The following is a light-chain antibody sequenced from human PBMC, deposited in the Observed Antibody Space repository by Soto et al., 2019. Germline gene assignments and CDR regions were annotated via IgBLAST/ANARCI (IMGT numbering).Light chain of an antibody. CDR1: QSVSSSY. V-gene: IGKV3-20*01. CDR3: QQYGSSSLVT. CDR2: GAS. Sequence: EIVLTQSPGTLSLSPGERATLSCRASQSVSSSYLAWYQQKPGQAPRLLIYGASSRATGIPDRFSGSGSGTDFTLTISRLEPEDFAVYYWQQYGSSSLVTFGPGTKVDIK. J-gene: IGKJ3*01.